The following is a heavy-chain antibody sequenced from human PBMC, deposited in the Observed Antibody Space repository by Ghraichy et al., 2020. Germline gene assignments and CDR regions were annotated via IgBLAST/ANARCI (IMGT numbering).Heavy chain of an antibody. CDR1: GGTFSSYA. D-gene: IGHD3-10*01. CDR2: IIPIFGTA. Sequence: SVKVSCKASGGTFSSYAISWVRQAPGQGLEWMGGIIPIFGTANYAQKFQGRVTITADESTSTAYMELSSLRSEDTAVYYCARSGGSGSYYNRDCWFDPWGQGTLVTVSS. CDR3: ARSGGSGSYYNRDCWFDP. J-gene: IGHJ5*02. V-gene: IGHV1-69*13.